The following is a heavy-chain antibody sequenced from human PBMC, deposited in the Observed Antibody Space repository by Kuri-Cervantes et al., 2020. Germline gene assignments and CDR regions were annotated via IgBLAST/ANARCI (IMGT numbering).Heavy chain of an antibody. CDR2: IYHSGST. CDR1: GYSISSGYY. CDR3: AREVRGVISQIDY. D-gene: IGHD3-10*01. J-gene: IGHJ4*02. V-gene: IGHV4-38-2*02. Sequence: SETLSLTCTVSGYSISSGYYWGWIRQPPGKGLEWIGSIYHSGSTYYNPSLKSRVTISVDTSKNQFSLKLSSVTAADTAVYYCAREVRGVISQIDYWGQGTLVAVSS.